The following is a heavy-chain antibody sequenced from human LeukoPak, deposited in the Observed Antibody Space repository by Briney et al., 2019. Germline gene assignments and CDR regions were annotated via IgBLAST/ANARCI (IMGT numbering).Heavy chain of an antibody. CDR2: INPNSGGT. CDR3: ASQYSGSSFFDY. Sequence: ASVKVSCTASGYTFTGYYVHWVREAPGQGLEWMGWINPNSGGTNYAQRFQGRVTMTRDTSISTAYMELSRLRSDDTAVYYCASQYSGSSFFDYWGQGTLVTVSS. CDR1: GYTFTGYY. V-gene: IGHV1-2*02. J-gene: IGHJ4*02. D-gene: IGHD1-26*01.